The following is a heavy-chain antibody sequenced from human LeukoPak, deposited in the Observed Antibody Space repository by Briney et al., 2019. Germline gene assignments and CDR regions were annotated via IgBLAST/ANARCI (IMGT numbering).Heavy chain of an antibody. D-gene: IGHD6-13*01. J-gene: IGHJ6*02. V-gene: IGHV1-46*01. Sequence: GASVKVSCKASGYTFTNYYIHWVRQAPGQGLEWMGIINPSGGRTSYAQKFQGRVTITADKSTSTAYMELSSLRSEDTAVYYCARGIAAALHKHYYYYYGMDVWGQGTTVTVSS. CDR2: INPSGGRT. CDR1: GYTFTNYY. CDR3: ARGIAAALHKHYYYYYGMDV.